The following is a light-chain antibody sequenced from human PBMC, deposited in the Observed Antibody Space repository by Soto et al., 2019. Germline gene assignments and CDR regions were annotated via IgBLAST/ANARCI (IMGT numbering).Light chain of an antibody. CDR2: DAS. J-gene: IGKJ4*02. CDR3: QQFHSLPLR. Sequence: DIPMTQSPSSLYASVGDRVTITCQASQDIRNYLNWYQQKPGKAPKLLIYDASTLETGVPSRFSGSGSGTDFSFTISSLQPDDLGTYYCQQFHSLPLRFGGGTKVEIK. CDR1: QDIRNY. V-gene: IGKV1-33*01.